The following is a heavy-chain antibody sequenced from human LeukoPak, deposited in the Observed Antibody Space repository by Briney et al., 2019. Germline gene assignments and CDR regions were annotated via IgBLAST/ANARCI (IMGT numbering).Heavy chain of an antibody. D-gene: IGHD2-2*01. V-gene: IGHV3-30*01. CDR1: GFTFSSYA. J-gene: IGHJ6*04. Sequence: GGSLRLSCAASGFTFSSYAMHWVRQAPGKGREWGAVISYDGSNKYYADSVKGRFTISRDNSKNTLYLQMNSLRAEDTAVYYCARASSTSKMDVWGKGTTVTVSS. CDR3: ARASSTSKMDV. CDR2: ISYDGSNK.